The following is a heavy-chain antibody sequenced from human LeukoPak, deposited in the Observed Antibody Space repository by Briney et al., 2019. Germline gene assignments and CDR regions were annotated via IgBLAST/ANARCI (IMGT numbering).Heavy chain of an antibody. Sequence: GGSLRLSCAASGFIFSDFSMDWVRQAPGKGLEWISYISDSGRSIYYADSVKGRFTISRDNDDNSLYLQMNSLRAEDTAVYYCASGSSTRPSFDYYMDIWGTGTTVTVSS. D-gene: IGHD6-13*01. CDR2: ISDSGRSI. J-gene: IGHJ6*03. V-gene: IGHV3-48*01. CDR1: GFIFSDFS. CDR3: ASGSSTRPSFDYYMDI.